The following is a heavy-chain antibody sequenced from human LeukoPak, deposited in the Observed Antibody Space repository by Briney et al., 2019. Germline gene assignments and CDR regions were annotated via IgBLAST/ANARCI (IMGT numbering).Heavy chain of an antibody. CDR2: INPNSGGT. V-gene: IGHV1-2*02. CDR3: ARGGLLERPDDAFDI. CDR1: GYTFTGYY. J-gene: IGHJ3*02. Sequence: ASVKVSCKASGYTFTGYYMHWVRQAPGQGLEWMGWINPNSGGTNYAQKFQGRVTMTRDTSISTAYMELSRLRSDDTAVYYCARGGLLERPDDAFDIWGQGTMVTVSS. D-gene: IGHD1-1*01.